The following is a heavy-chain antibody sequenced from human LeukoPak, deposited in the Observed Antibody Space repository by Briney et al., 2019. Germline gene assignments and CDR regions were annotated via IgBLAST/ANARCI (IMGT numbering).Heavy chain of an antibody. J-gene: IGHJ6*02. Sequence: GGSLRLSCAASGFTFSSYEMNWVRQAPGKGLEWVSYISSSGSTIYYADSVKGRFTISRDNAKNSLYLQMNSLRAEDTAVYYCARDRGIAAVQTMDVWGQGTTVTVSS. CDR3: ARDRGIAAVQTMDV. CDR2: ISSSGSTI. V-gene: IGHV3-48*03. D-gene: IGHD6-13*01. CDR1: GFTFSSYE.